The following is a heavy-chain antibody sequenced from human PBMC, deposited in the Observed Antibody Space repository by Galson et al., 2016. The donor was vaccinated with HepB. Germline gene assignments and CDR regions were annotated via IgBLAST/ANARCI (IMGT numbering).Heavy chain of an antibody. V-gene: IGHV3-33*03. CDR3: ATEGPQFPRGSNDY. J-gene: IGHJ4*02. CDR1: GFNFISYG. CDR2: TWFDGNYK. D-gene: IGHD1-26*01. Sequence: SLRLSCAASGFNFISYGMHWVRQAPGKGLEWVAVTWFDGNYKDYADSVKGRFTISRDNSKNTPYLQMNSLRVEDSAVYYCATEGPQFPRGSNDYWGQGTLVTVSS.